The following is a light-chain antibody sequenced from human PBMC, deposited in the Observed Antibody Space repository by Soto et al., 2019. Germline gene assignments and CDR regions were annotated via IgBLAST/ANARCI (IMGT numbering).Light chain of an antibody. CDR1: QSVSSSY. Sequence: EIVLTQSPGNLSLSPGERATLSCRASQSVSSSYLAWYQQKPGQAPRLLIHGASSRATGIPDRFSGSGSGTDFTLTISRLEPEDFAVYYCQQYGSSPLTFGGGTKV. CDR2: GAS. V-gene: IGKV3-20*01. J-gene: IGKJ4*01. CDR3: QQYGSSPLT.